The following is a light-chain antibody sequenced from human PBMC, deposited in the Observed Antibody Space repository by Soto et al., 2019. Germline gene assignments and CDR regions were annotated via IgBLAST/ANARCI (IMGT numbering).Light chain of an antibody. CDR3: SSYTSKSSLI. Sequence: QSALTQPPSASGSPGQSVTISCTGTSNDVGGHDFVAWHQQHPGKGPQLIIYEVRNRPSGISFRFSGSKSGNTASLTISGLQAEDEADYYCSSYTSKSSLIFGGGTKVTVL. V-gene: IGLV2-14*01. CDR2: EVR. CDR1: SNDVGGHDF. J-gene: IGLJ2*01.